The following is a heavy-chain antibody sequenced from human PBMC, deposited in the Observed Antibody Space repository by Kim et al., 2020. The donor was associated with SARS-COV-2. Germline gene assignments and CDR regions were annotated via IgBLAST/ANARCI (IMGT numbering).Heavy chain of an antibody. CDR2: YYGRST. Sequence: YYGRSTYSSPSLKSRVTLFVDTSKNQFSLNLRFVTAADTAVYYCARNLDIWGQGTLVTVSS. J-gene: IGHJ4*02. CDR3: ARNLDI. V-gene: IGHV4-39*01.